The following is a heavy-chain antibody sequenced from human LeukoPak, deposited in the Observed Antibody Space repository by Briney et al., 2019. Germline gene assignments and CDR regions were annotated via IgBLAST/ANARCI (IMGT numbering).Heavy chain of an antibody. V-gene: IGHV4-39*01. CDR1: GGSISSSSYY. CDR2: IYYSGST. CDR3: ARRSLVVPTIGFGFDP. D-gene: IGHD3-22*01. Sequence: SETLSLTCAVSGGSISSSSYYWGWIRQPPGKGLEWIGSIYYSGSTYYNPSLKSRVTISVDTSKNQFSLKLSSVTAADTAVYYCARRSLVVPTIGFGFDPWGQGTLVTVSS. J-gene: IGHJ5*02.